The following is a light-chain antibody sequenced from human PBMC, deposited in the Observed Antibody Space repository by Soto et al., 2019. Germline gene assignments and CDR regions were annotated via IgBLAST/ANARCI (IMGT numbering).Light chain of an antibody. CDR1: SSNIGSNT. Sequence: QAVLTQPPPASGTPGQRVTISCSGSSSNIGSNTVNWYQQLPGTAPKLLIYSNNQRPSGVPDRFSGSKSGTSASLAISGLPSEDEADYYCAAWDDSLSGWVFGGGTKLTVL. CDR2: SNN. V-gene: IGLV1-44*01. CDR3: AAWDDSLSGWV. J-gene: IGLJ3*02.